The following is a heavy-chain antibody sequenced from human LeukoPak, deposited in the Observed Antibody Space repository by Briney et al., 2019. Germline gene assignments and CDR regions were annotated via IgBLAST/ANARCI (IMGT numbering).Heavy chain of an antibody. D-gene: IGHD6-19*01. CDR1: GFTFSDYG. V-gene: IGHV3-30*02. Sequence: GGSLRLSCAASGFTFSDYGMHWDRQAPGKGLEWVTFIRSDGINKYYSDSVKGRFTISRDNSKNTLYLQMNSLRPEDTAIYYCAKGSAWSHGYFDYWGQGTLVTVSS. J-gene: IGHJ4*02. CDR3: AKGSAWSHGYFDY. CDR2: IRSDGINK.